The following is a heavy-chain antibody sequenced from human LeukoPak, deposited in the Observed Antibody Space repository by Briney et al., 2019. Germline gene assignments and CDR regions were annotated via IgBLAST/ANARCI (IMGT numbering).Heavy chain of an antibody. Sequence: SETLSLTCTVSGGSISSGGYYWSWIRQPPGKGLEWIGYIYHSGSTYYNPSLKSRVTISVDRSKNQFSLKLSSVTAADTAVYYCARGSYDWFDPWGQGTLVTVSS. CDR1: GGSISSGGYY. J-gene: IGHJ5*02. D-gene: IGHD5-18*01. CDR3: ARGSYDWFDP. CDR2: IYHSGST. V-gene: IGHV4-30-2*01.